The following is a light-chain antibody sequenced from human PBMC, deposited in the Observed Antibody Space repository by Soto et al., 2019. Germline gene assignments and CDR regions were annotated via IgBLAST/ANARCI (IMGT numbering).Light chain of an antibody. CDR1: SSDVGSYNY. Sequence: QSALTQPASVSGSPGQSITISCTGTSSDVGSYNYVSWYQQYPGKAPKLMIYDVSNRPSGGAYRCSGSKSGNTASLTISGLQAEDEADYYCSSYTTSSTHVVFGGGTKLTVL. V-gene: IGLV2-14*01. CDR2: DVS. J-gene: IGLJ2*01. CDR3: SSYTTSSTHVV.